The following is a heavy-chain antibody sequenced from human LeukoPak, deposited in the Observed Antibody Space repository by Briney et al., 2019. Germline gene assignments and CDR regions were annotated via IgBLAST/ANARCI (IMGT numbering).Heavy chain of an antibody. CDR2: ISYDGSNK. CDR3: ARGPHCSGGSCYPKTDAFDI. J-gene: IGHJ3*02. CDR1: GFTFSSYA. V-gene: IGHV3-30-3*01. D-gene: IGHD2-15*01. Sequence: GGSLRLSCAASGFTFSSYAMHWVRQAPGKGLEWVAVISYDGSNKYYADSVKGRFTISRDNSKSTLYLQMNSLRAEDTAVYYRARGPHCSGGSCYPKTDAFDIWGQGTMVTVSS.